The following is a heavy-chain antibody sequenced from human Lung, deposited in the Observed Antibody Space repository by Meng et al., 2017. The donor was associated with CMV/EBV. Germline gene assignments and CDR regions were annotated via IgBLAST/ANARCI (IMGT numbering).Heavy chain of an antibody. Sequence: SXAASGFTFSNYGIHWVRQAPGKGLEWVALIRYDGSNKYYADSVKGRFTISRDNSKNTLDLQMNSLRPEDTAVYYCTKDQNASRLGSITGVGVVTPDSLDVXVQGQWSPSPQ. V-gene: IGHV3-30*02. CDR1: GFTFSNYG. CDR2: IRYDGSNK. D-gene: IGHD3-3*01. CDR3: TKDQNASRLGSITGVGVVTPDSLDV. J-gene: IGHJ3*01.